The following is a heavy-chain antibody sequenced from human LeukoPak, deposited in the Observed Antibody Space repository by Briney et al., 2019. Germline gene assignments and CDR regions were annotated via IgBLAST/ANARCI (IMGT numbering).Heavy chain of an antibody. CDR3: VRDAEGAGISVNFWFDP. D-gene: IGHD1-14*01. CDR2: MNPNNGNT. CDR1: GYTFTSYD. J-gene: IGHJ5*02. Sequence: ASVKVSCKASGYTFTSYDINWVRQATGQGLEWMGRMNPNNGNTGYAQKFQGRVTMTRDTYTSTAYMELRGLRPEDTAVYYCVRDAEGAGISVNFWFDPWGQGTLVTVSS. V-gene: IGHV1-8*01.